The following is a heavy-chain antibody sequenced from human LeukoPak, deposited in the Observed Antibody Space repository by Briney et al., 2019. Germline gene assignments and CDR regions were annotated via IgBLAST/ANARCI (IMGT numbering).Heavy chain of an antibody. D-gene: IGHD3-10*01. CDR2: TYYRSKWYN. CDR3: AKGGVEWFGELFLLYGMDV. CDR1: GDSVSSNSAA. J-gene: IGHJ6*02. V-gene: IGHV6-1*01. Sequence: SQTLSLTCAISGDSVSSNSAAWNWIRQSPSRGLEWLGRTYYRSKWYNDYAVSVKSRITINPDTSKNQFSLQLNSATPEDTAMYYCAKGGVEWFGELFLLYGMDVWGQGTTVTVSS.